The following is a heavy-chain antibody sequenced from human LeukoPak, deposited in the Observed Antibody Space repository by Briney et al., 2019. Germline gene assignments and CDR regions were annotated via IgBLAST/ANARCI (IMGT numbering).Heavy chain of an antibody. CDR3: ARLGENVLLTGYFYP. CDR2: INPDSGGT. V-gene: IGHV1-2*02. Sequence: ASVKVSCKASGYTFNDYYMHWVRQAPGQGLEWMGRINPDSGGTDYAQKFQGRVTMTRDTSISTAYMDLSRLRSDDTAVYYCARLGENVLLTGYFYPWGQGTLVTVSS. CDR1: GYTFNDYY. D-gene: IGHD3-9*01. J-gene: IGHJ5*02.